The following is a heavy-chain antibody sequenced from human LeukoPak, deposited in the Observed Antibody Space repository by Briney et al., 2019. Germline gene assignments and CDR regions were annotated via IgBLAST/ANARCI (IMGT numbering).Heavy chain of an antibody. D-gene: IGHD3-10*01. V-gene: IGHV4-34*01. J-gene: IGHJ4*02. CDR3: AREGGVRVLDY. Sequence: SGTLSLTCAVYGGSFSGYYWSWIRQPPGKGLEWIGEINHSGSTNYNPSLKSRVTISVDTSKNQFSLKLSSVTAADTAVYYCAREGGVRVLDYWGQGTLVTVSS. CDR2: INHSGST. CDR1: GGSFSGYY.